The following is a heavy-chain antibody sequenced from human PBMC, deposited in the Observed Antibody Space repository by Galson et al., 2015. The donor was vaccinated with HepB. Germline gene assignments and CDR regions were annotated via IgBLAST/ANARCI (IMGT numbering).Heavy chain of an antibody. CDR3: ARGLAAQVGSYYYYYYGMDV. Sequence: SVKVSCKASGYTFTSYGISWVRQAPGQGLEWMGWISAYNGNTNYAQKLQGRVTMTTDTSTSTAYMELRSLRSDDTAVYYCARGLAAQVGSYYYYYYGMDVWGQGTTVTVSS. J-gene: IGHJ6*02. D-gene: IGHD6-6*01. V-gene: IGHV1-18*04. CDR1: GYTFTSYG. CDR2: ISAYNGNT.